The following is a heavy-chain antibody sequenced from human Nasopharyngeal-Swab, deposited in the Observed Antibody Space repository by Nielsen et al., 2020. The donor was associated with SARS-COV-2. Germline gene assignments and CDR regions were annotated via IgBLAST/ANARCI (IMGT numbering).Heavy chain of an antibody. CDR2: FDPEDGET. CDR3: ATSPGYCSSTSCRGWFDP. V-gene: IGHV1-24*01. D-gene: IGHD2-2*01. Sequence: ASVKVSCKVSGYTLTELSMHWVRQAPGKGLEWMGGFDPEDGETIYAQKFQGRVIMTEDTSTDTAYMELSSLRSEDTAVYYCATSPGYCSSTSCRGWFDPWGQGTLVTVSS. CDR1: GYTLTELS. J-gene: IGHJ5*02.